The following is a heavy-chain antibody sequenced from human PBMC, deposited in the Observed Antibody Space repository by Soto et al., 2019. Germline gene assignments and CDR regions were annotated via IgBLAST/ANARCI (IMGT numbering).Heavy chain of an antibody. V-gene: IGHV4-34*01. CDR2: INHSGSP. CDR1: GGSFSGYY. CDR3: ARGVVTIFGGGGMDV. J-gene: IGHJ6*02. Sequence: AETLSLTCAVYGGSFSGYYWSWVRQPPLKGLEWIGEINHSGSPNYPPSLQSRVTISVDTSKPQFSLKLSSVTAADTAVYYCARGVVTIFGGGGMDVWAQGTTVTASS. D-gene: IGHD3-3*01.